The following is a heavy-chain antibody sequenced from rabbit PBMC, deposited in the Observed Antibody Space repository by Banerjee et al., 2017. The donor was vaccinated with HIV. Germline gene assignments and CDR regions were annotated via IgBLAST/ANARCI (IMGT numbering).Heavy chain of an antibody. CDR1: GFSFNNKYV. CDR2: IGTGGGST. CDR3: ARGVSTSGRGYGL. D-gene: IGHD4-1*01. Sequence: QEQLEESGGDLVKPEGSLTLTCTASGFSFNNKYVMCWVRQAPGKGLEWIACIGTGGGSTWYASWVNGRFTIAKTSSTTVTLQMTSLTAADTSTYFCARGVSTSGRGYGLWGPGTLVTVS. J-gene: IGHJ4*01. V-gene: IGHV1S45*01.